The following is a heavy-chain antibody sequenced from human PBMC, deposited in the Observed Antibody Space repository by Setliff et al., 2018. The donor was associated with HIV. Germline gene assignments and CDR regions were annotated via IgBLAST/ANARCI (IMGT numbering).Heavy chain of an antibody. V-gene: IGHV4-39*01. CDR1: GASISSSSHH. J-gene: IGHJ6*03. CDR2: IYYTGST. D-gene: IGHD1-26*01. CDR3: ARIVRWELVATSTFFYYYMDV. Sequence: SETLSLTCTVSGASISSSSHHWAWIRQPPGKGLEHIGNIYYTGSTHHNPSLESRVATSVDTSKNQFSLKLSSVTAADTAGYYCARIVRWELVATSTFFYYYMDVWGKGTTVTVAS.